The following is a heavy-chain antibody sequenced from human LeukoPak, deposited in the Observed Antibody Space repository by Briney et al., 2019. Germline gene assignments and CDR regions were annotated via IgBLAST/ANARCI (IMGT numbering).Heavy chain of an antibody. J-gene: IGHJ4*02. D-gene: IGHD1-26*01. CDR1: GFTFSSYA. Sequence: GGSLRLSCAASGFTFSSYAMSWIRQAPGRGLEWVSYISSSGSTIYYADSVQGRFTISRDNAKNSFFLQMNNLRAEDTAVYYCARVGGARDYWGQGTLVTVSS. V-gene: IGHV3-11*01. CDR2: ISSSGSTI. CDR3: ARVGGARDY.